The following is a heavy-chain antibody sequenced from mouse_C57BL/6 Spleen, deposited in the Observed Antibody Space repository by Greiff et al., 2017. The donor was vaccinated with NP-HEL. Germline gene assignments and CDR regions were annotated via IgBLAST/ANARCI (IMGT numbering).Heavy chain of an antibody. CDR2: ISDGGSYT. CDR1: GFTFSSYA. J-gene: IGHJ1*03. CDR3: ARGDYYGSSYWYFDV. V-gene: IGHV5-4*03. Sequence: EVMLVESGGGLVKPGGSLKLSCAASGFTFSSYAMSWVRLTPEQRLEWVATISDGGSYTYYPDTVKGRFTISRDNAKNNLYLQMSHLKSEDTAMYYCARGDYYGSSYWYFDVWGTGTTVTVSS. D-gene: IGHD1-1*01.